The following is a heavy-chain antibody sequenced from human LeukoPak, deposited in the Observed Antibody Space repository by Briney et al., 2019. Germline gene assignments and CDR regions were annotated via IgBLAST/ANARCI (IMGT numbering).Heavy chain of an antibody. D-gene: IGHD5-12*01. J-gene: IGHJ4*02. V-gene: IGHV1-69*13. Sequence: SVKVSCKASGGTFSSYAISWVRQAPGQGLEWMGGIIPIFGTANYAQKFQGRVTITADESTSTAYMELSSLRSEDTAVYYCASAIGAFRGRRAYFDYWGQGTLVTVSS. CDR3: ASAIGAFRGRRAYFDY. CDR2: IIPIFGTA. CDR1: GGTFSSYA.